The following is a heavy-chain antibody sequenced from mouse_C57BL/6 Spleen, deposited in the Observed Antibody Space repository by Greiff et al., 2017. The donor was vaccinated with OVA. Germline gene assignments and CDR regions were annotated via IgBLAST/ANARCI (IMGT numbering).Heavy chain of an antibody. V-gene: IGHV5-16*01. CDR1: GFTFSDYY. CDR3: ARDRFTTVVDWYFDV. Sequence: EVKLVESEGGLVQPGSSMKLSCTASGFTFSDYYMAWVRQVPEKGLEWVANINYDGSSTYYLDSLKSRFIISRDNAKNILYLQMSSLKSEDTATYYCARDRFTTVVDWYFDVWGTGTTVTVSS. D-gene: IGHD1-1*01. J-gene: IGHJ1*03. CDR2: INYDGSST.